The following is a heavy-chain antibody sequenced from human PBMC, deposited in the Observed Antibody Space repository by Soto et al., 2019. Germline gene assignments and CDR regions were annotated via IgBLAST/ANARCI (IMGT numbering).Heavy chain of an antibody. CDR2: IYYSGST. Sequence: PXXTLSLPCTVSDGSIGSYYWRWILQPPGKGLEWIGYIYYSGSTNYNPSLKSRVTISVDTSKNQFSLKLRSVTAADTAVYYGARQDYGDYFDYWGQGTLVTVSS. CDR1: DGSIGSYY. CDR3: ARQDYGDYFDY. D-gene: IGHD4-17*01. V-gene: IGHV4-59*08. J-gene: IGHJ4*02.